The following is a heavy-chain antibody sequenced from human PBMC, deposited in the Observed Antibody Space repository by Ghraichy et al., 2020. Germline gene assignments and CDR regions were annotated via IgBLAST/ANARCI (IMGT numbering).Heavy chain of an antibody. D-gene: IGHD3-10*01. J-gene: IGHJ6*02. Sequence: SETLSLTCTVSGGSISSYYWSWIRQPPGKGLEWIGYIYYSGSTNYNPSLKSRVTISVDTSKNQFSLKLSSVTAADTAVYYCARRHGSGTTWYYYYYGMDVWGQGTTVTVSS. CDR3: ARRHGSGTTWYYYYYGMDV. V-gene: IGHV4-59*08. CDR1: GGSISSYY. CDR2: IYYSGST.